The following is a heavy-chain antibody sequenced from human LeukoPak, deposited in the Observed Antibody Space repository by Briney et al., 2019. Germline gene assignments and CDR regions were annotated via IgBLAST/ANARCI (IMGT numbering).Heavy chain of an antibody. D-gene: IGHD5-12*01. CDR1: GFTFSDYA. CDR3: AKDLQTWPRFPDY. J-gene: IGHJ4*02. CDR2: INDNGSTR. Sequence: PGGSLRLSCGASGFTFSDYAMSWVRQAPGKGLEWVSGINDNGSTRFYAASVKGRFTSSRDNPKNTLYLQMIGLRVEDTAVYYCAKDLQTWPRFPDYWGRGTLVTV. V-gene: IGHV3-23*01.